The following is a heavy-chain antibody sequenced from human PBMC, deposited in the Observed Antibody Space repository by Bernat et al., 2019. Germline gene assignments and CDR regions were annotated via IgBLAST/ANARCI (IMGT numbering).Heavy chain of an antibody. J-gene: IGHJ6*03. V-gene: IGHV3-21*01. CDR1: GFTFSSYG. D-gene: IGHD3-3*01. CDR2: ISSSSSYI. Sequence: VQLVESGGGVVQPGRSLRLSCAASGFTFSSYGMHWVRQAPGKGLEWVSSISSSSSYIYYADSVKGRFTISRDNAKNSLYLQMNSLRAEDTAVYYCARSYDFWSGYSITYYYMDVWGKGTTVTVSS. CDR3: ARSYDFWSGYSITYYYMDV.